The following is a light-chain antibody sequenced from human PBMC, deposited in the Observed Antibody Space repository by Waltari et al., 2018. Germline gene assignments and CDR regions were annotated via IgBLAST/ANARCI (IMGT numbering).Light chain of an antibody. CDR1: QSVGRY. J-gene: IGKJ1*01. V-gene: IGKV3-20*01. CDR3: QKYESLPAT. CDR2: HAS. Sequence: EIVLTQSPGTLSLSPGDRATLSCRASQSVGRYLVWYQQKPGQAPRLLIYHASIRATGIPDRFSGSGSGTDFSLTISRLEPEDFAVYYCQKYESLPATFGQGTKVEI.